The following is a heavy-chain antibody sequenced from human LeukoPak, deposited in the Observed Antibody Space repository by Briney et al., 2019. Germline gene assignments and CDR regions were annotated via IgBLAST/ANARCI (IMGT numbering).Heavy chain of an antibody. CDR3: AREVPPRHAFDI. Sequence: ASVKVSCKASGYTFTRYGISWVRQAPGQGLEWMGWISAYNGNTNYAQKLQGRVTMTTDTSTSTAYMELRSLRSDDTAVYYCAREVPPRHAFDIWGQGTMVTVSS. CDR1: GYTFTRYG. V-gene: IGHV1-18*01. CDR2: ISAYNGNT. J-gene: IGHJ3*02.